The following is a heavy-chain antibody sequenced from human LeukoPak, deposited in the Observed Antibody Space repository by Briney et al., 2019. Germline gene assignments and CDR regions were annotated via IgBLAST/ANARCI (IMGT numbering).Heavy chain of an antibody. CDR2: ISSGSSTI. Sequence: GSLRLSCAASGFTFSYYNMNWVRQAPGKGLEWVSYISSGSSTIHYADSVKGRFTISRDNAKNSLYLQMNSLRAEDTAVYYCARDLVGFDYWGQGTLVTVSS. J-gene: IGHJ4*02. CDR3: ARDLVGFDY. V-gene: IGHV3-48*04. CDR1: GFTFSYYN. D-gene: IGHD2-15*01.